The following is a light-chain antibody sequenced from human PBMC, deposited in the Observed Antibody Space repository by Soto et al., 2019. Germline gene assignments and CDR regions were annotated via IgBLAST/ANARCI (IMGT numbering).Light chain of an antibody. CDR3: QQFNNWPPRT. Sequence: ETGVTQWPATPSGSPWERATLSWWASQSVSSNLAWYQQKPGQAPRLLIYGASTRATGIPARFSGSGSGTESTLTISRIQSDDFAVYYCQQFNNWPPRTFGPGTKVDIK. CDR1: QSVSSN. V-gene: IGKV3-15*01. CDR2: GAS. J-gene: IGKJ1*01.